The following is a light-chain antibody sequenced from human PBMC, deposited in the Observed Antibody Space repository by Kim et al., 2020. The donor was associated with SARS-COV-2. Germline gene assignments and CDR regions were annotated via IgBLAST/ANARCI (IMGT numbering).Light chain of an antibody. J-gene: IGKJ1*01. CDR2: GAS. Sequence: SPGERATLSCRASQSVSSNLAWYQQIPGQAPRLLIYGASTRATGIPARFSGHGSGTEFTLTISSLQSEDFAVYYCQQYNDWPPATFGQGTKVDIK. V-gene: IGKV3-15*01. CDR1: QSVSSN. CDR3: QQYNDWPPAT.